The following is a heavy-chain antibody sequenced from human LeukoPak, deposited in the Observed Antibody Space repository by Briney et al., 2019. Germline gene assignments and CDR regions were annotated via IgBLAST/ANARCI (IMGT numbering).Heavy chain of an antibody. J-gene: IGHJ4*02. CDR2: ISGSGSYI. CDR1: GFSFSTYS. Sequence: GGSLRLSCAASGFSFSTYSVNWVRQAPGKGLEWVSSISGSGSYIYYADSVKGRFTISRDNAKNSLFLQMNSLRAEDTAIYYCASHFWNYYRIDYWGQGILVTVSS. V-gene: IGHV3-21*01. D-gene: IGHD3-3*02. CDR3: ASHFWNYYRIDY.